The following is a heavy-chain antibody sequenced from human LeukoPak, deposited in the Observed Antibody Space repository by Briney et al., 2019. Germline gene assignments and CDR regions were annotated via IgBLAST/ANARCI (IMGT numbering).Heavy chain of an antibody. J-gene: IGHJ6*04. Sequence: PSETLSLTCTVSGGSISSGGYYWSWIRQHPGKGLEWIGEINHSGSTNYNPSLKSRVTISVDTSKNQFSLKLSSVTAADTAVYYCARGIPAGLYYGMDVWGKGTTVTVSS. CDR1: GGSISSGGYY. D-gene: IGHD2-2*01. V-gene: IGHV4-39*07. CDR3: ARGIPAGLYYGMDV. CDR2: INHSGST.